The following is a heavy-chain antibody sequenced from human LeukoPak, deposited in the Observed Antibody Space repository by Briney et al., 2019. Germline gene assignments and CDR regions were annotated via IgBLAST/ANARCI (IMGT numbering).Heavy chain of an antibody. J-gene: IGHJ4*02. CDR3: ARALRGIQLWLPPLDY. D-gene: IGHD5-18*01. V-gene: IGHV3-30*04. Sequence: PGRSLRLSCAASGFTFSSYAMHWVRQAPGKGLEWVAVISYDGSNKYYADSVKGRFTISRDNSKNTLYLQMNSLRAEDTAVYYCARALRGIQLWLPPLDYWGQGTLVTVSS. CDR1: GFTFSSYA. CDR2: ISYDGSNK.